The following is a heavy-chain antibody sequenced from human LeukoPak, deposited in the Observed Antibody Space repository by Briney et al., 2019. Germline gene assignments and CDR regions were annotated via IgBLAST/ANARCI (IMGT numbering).Heavy chain of an antibody. CDR2: ITGSGGNT. J-gene: IGHJ6*02. Sequence: GGSLRLSCAASGFTVSSNYMSWVRQAPGKGLEWVSSITGSGGNTYVADSVKGRFTISRDNSKNTLYVQMNSLRAEDTAVYYCAKGAGYSGSDDTFYYYYGMDVWGQGTTVTVSS. V-gene: IGHV3-23*01. CDR1: GFTVSSNY. CDR3: AKGAGYSGSDDTFYYYYGMDV. D-gene: IGHD5-12*01.